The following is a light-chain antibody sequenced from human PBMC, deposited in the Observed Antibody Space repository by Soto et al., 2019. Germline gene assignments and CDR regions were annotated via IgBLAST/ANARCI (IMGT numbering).Light chain of an antibody. CDR3: QQYGSSPT. Sequence: EIVLTQSPGTLSLSPGERATLSCRASQSVSSYYLAWYQQKPGQAPRLLFYAASSTATGIPDRFSGSGSGTDFTLTISRLEPEVFAVYYCQQYGSSPTFGQGTKLEIK. CDR1: QSVSSYY. V-gene: IGKV3-20*01. CDR2: AAS. J-gene: IGKJ2*01.